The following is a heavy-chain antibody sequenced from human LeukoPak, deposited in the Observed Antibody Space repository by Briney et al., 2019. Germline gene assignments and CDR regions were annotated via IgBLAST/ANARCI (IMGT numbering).Heavy chain of an antibody. Sequence: GGSLRLSCAATVFGDYMNWVRQAPGKGLEWVSVIYSSGLTYYADSVKGRFTISRDNAKSSLYLQMNSLRVEDTAVYYCARDIPRGASHLDYWGQGTLVTVSS. CDR2: IYSSGLT. J-gene: IGHJ4*02. V-gene: IGHV3-53*01. CDR3: ARDIPRGASHLDY. D-gene: IGHD1-26*01. CDR1: TVFGDY.